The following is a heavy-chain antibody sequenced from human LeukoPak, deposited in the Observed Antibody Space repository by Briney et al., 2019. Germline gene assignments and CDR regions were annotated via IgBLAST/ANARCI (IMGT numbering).Heavy chain of an antibody. D-gene: IGHD2-2*01. CDR2: ISGSGGST. CDR3: ARDVYCSSTSCYQYYYYYMDV. CDR1: GFTFSSYG. J-gene: IGHJ6*03. Sequence: GGSLRLSCAASGFTFSSYGMSWVRQAPGKGLEWVSAISGSGGSTYYADSVKGRFTISRDNSKNTLYLQMNSLRAEDTAVYYCARDVYCSSTSCYQYYYYYMDVWGKGTTVTVSS. V-gene: IGHV3-23*01.